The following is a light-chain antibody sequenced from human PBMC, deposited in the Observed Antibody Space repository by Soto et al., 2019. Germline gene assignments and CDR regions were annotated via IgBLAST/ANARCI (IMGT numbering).Light chain of an antibody. J-gene: IGLJ2*01. Sequence: QSVLTQPASVSGSPGQSITISCTGTSSDVGGYNYVSWYQQHPGKAPKLMIYDVNNRPSGVSNRFSDSKSGNTASLTISGLQAEDEADYYCSSYTGSSTYVVFGGGTQLTVL. CDR2: DVN. CDR3: SSYTGSSTYVV. CDR1: SSDVGGYNY. V-gene: IGLV2-14*01.